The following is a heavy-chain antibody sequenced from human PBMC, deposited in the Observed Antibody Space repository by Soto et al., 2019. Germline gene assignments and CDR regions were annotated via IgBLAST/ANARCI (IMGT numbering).Heavy chain of an antibody. Sequence: GWSLRLSCAASGFTFSSYSMNWVRQAPGKGLEWVSSISSSSSYIYYADSVKGRFTISRDNAKNSLYLQMNSLRAEDTAVYYCARVEVGATDYGMDVWGQGTTVTVSS. CDR1: GFTFSSYS. V-gene: IGHV3-21*01. CDR2: ISSSSSYI. D-gene: IGHD1-26*01. J-gene: IGHJ6*02. CDR3: ARVEVGATDYGMDV.